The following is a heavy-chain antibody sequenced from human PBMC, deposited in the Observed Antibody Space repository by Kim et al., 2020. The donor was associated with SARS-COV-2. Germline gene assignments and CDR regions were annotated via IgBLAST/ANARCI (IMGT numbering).Heavy chain of an antibody. V-gene: IGHV4-4*02. Sequence: PSLKGRVTISVDKPKSQFSLKLSAVTAADTAVYYCARAVWFGELLDYYFDYWGQGTLVTVSS. J-gene: IGHJ4*02. CDR3: ARAVWFGELLDYYFDY. D-gene: IGHD3-10*01.